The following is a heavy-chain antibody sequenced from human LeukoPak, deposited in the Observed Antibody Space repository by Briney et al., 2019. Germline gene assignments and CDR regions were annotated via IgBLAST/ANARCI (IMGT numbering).Heavy chain of an antibody. Sequence: SETLSLTCAVYGGSFSGCYWSWIRQPPGKGLEWIGEINHSGSTNYNPSLKSRVTVSVDTSKNQFSLKLSSVTAADTAVYYCARSAAVGIAAAAGISFSKGKYYFDYWGQGTLVTVSS. CDR1: GGSFSGCY. CDR2: INHSGST. J-gene: IGHJ4*02. V-gene: IGHV4-34*01. CDR3: ARSAAVGIAAAAGISFSKGKYYFDY. D-gene: IGHD6-13*01.